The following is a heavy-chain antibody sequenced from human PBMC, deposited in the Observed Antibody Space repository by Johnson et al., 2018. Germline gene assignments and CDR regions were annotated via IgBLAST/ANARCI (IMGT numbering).Heavy chain of an antibody. J-gene: IGHJ3*02. CDR3: ARDSDVEWELLPGAFDI. CDR1: GFTFSSYW. CDR2: INSDGNST. D-gene: IGHD1-26*01. V-gene: IGHV3-74*01. Sequence: VQLQESGGGLVQPGGSLRLSCAASGFTFSSYWMHWVRQAPGKGLVWVSRINSDGNSTSYADSVKGRFTISRDNAKNPLFLQMNSLRAEDTAVYYCARDSDVEWELLPGAFDIWVQGTMVTVST.